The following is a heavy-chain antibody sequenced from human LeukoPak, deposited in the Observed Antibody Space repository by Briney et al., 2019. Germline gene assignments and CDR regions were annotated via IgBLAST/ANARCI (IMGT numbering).Heavy chain of an antibody. CDR3: ARGEWELNAFDI. V-gene: IGHV1-8*03. CDR2: MNPNSGNT. Sequence: ASVKVSCKASEYTFTSYDINWVRQATGQGLEWMGWMNPNSGNTGYAQKFQGRVTITRNTPISTAYMELSSLRSEDTAVYYCARGEWELNAFDIWGQGTMVTVSS. J-gene: IGHJ3*02. D-gene: IGHD1-26*01. CDR1: EYTFTSYD.